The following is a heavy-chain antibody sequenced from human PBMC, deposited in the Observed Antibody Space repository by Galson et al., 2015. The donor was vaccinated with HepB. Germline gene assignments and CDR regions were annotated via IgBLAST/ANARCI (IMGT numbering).Heavy chain of an antibody. V-gene: IGHV1-18*01. CDR3: ARDWPVARIRFLEWLSPSLVY. Sequence: SVKVSCKASGYTFTSYGISWVRQAPGQGLEWMGWISAYNGNTNYAQKLQGRVTMTTDTSTSTAYMELRSLRSDDTAVYYCARDWPVARIRFLEWLSPSLVYWGQGTLVTVSS. D-gene: IGHD3-3*01. CDR1: GYTFTSYG. J-gene: IGHJ4*02. CDR2: ISAYNGNT.